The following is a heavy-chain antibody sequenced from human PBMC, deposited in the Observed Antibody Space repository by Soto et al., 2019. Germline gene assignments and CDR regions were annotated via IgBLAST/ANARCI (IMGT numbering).Heavy chain of an antibody. D-gene: IGHD3-10*01. V-gene: IGHV3-30*18. CDR1: GFRFSSNG. Sequence: QVQLVESGGGVVQPGRSLRLSCAASGFRFSSNGMHWVRQAPGKGLEWVALISYDGNKKYYADSMKGRFTISRDNTKNTLFMQMDSLAAEDTAVYYCAKDLLPEFDLWGQGTLVSVSS. CDR3: AKDLLPEFDL. J-gene: IGHJ4*02. CDR2: ISYDGNKK.